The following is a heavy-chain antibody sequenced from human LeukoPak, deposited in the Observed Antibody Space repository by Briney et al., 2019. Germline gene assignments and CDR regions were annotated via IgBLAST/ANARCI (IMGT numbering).Heavy chain of an antibody. V-gene: IGHV3-23*01. Sequence: PGGSLRPSCAAPGFTFSSYAMSWPRQAPGKGLEGVSAISGSGGSTYYADSVKGRFTISRDNSKNTLYLQMNSLRAEDTAVYYCAKVFSGSCYDYWGQGTLVTVSS. J-gene: IGHJ4*02. CDR3: AKVFSGSCYDY. CDR1: GFTFSSYA. CDR2: ISGSGGST. D-gene: IGHD1-26*01.